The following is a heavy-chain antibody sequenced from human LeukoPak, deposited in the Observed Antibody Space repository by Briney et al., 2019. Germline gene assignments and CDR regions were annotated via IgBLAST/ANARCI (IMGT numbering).Heavy chain of an antibody. CDR3: ARDRGSWNIVVVPAVPFDY. CDR2: IYYSGST. Sequence: PSETLSLTCTVSGGSITSYYWRWIRQPPGKGLEWIGYIYYSGSTKYNPSLKSRVTISLDTSKNQFSLKLSSVTAADTAVYYCARDRGSWNIVVVPAVPFDYWGQGNLVTVS. V-gene: IGHV4-59*12. J-gene: IGHJ4*02. CDR1: GGSITSYY. D-gene: IGHD2-2*01.